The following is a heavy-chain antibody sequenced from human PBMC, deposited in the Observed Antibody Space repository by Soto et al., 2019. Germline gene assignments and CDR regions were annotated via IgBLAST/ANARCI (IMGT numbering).Heavy chain of an antibody. D-gene: IGHD1-26*01. J-gene: IGHJ4*02. CDR3: AREAWELVALDY. Sequence: QVQLVESGGGVVQPGRSLRLSCAASGFTFSSYAMHWVRQAPGKGLEWVAVISYDGSNKYYAESVKGRFTISRDNSKNTLYLQMNSLRAEDTAVYYCAREAWELVALDYWGQGTLVTVSS. CDR2: ISYDGSNK. CDR1: GFTFSSYA. V-gene: IGHV3-30-3*01.